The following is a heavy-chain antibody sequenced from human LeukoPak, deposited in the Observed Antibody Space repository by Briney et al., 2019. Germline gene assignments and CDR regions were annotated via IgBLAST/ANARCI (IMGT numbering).Heavy chain of an antibody. V-gene: IGHV1-69*13. D-gene: IGHD2-21*02. Sequence: GASVKVSCKSSGGTFSSYAISWVRPAPGQGLAWVGGIIPIFGTANYAQKFQGRVTITADESTSTAYMELSSLRSEDTAVYYCARVLLYCGGDCYNYYFDYWGQGTLVTVSS. CDR1: GGTFSSYA. CDR3: ARVLLYCGGDCYNYYFDY. CDR2: IIPIFGTA. J-gene: IGHJ4*02.